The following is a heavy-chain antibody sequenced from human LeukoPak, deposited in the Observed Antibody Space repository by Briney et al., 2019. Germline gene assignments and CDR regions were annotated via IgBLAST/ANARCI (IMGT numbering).Heavy chain of an antibody. J-gene: IGHJ4*02. V-gene: IGHV3-9*01. CDR3: AKEGGGSGSYVGYFDY. D-gene: IGHD1-26*01. CDR1: GFTFDDYA. CDR2: ISWNSGSI. Sequence: GGSLRLSCAASGFTFDDYAMHWVRQAPGKGLEWVSGISWNSGSIGYADSVKGRFTISRDNAKNSLYLQMNSLRAEDTALYYCAKEGGGSGSYVGYFDYWGQGTLVTVSS.